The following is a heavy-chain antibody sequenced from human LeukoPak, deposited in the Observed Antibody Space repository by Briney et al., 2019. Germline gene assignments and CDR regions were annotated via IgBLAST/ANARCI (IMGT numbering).Heavy chain of an antibody. CDR3: ARESGGFDY. Sequence: GGSLRLSCAASGFTFSSYAMSWVRQAPGKGLEWVSAISGSGGSTYYADSVKGRFTIFRDNAKNSLYLQMNSLRAEDTAVYYCARESGGFDYWGQGTLVTVSS. D-gene: IGHD2-15*01. CDR1: GFTFSSYA. V-gene: IGHV3-23*01. CDR2: ISGSGGST. J-gene: IGHJ4*02.